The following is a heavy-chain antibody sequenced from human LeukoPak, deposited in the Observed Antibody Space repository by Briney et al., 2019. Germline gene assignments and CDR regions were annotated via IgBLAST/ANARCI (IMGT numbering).Heavy chain of an antibody. V-gene: IGHV3-48*03. CDR1: GFTFSSFE. J-gene: IGHJ4*02. CDR3: AREGNYCFDC. CDR2: ISSSGNTI. Sequence: GGSLRLSCAASGFTFSSFEMNWVRQAPGKGLEWVLYISSSGNTIYYADSVKGRFTTSRDNAKNSLYLQMNGLRAEDTAVYYCAREGNYCFDCWGQGTLVTVSS.